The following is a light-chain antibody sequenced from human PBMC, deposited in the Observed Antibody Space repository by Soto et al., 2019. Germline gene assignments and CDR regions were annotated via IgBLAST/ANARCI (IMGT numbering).Light chain of an antibody. Sequence: DIPMTQSPSSLSASVGDRVTITCRASQDISNNLAWYQQKPGKAPKLLIYSASTLQSGVPSRFSGSGSGTDFTLTISSLQPEDVATYYCQKYNSVPVWFGQGTKVEIK. CDR1: QDISNN. V-gene: IGKV1-27*01. CDR2: SAS. CDR3: QKYNSVPVW. J-gene: IGKJ1*01.